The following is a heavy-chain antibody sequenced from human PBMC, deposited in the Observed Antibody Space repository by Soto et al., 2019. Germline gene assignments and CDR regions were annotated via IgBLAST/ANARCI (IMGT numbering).Heavy chain of an antibody. Sequence: QVQLQESGPGLVKPSGTLSLTCAVSGASISSSYWWSWVRQPPGKGPEWIGEIHHSGSTNYNPSLRSRVTLSVDKSQNQLSLKLTSVTAADTAVYYCARVDYRSGSDEIYFFDYWGQGTLVTVSS. CDR1: GASISSSYW. D-gene: IGHD3-10*01. CDR3: ARVDYRSGSDEIYFFDY. CDR2: IHHSGST. J-gene: IGHJ4*02. V-gene: IGHV4-4*02.